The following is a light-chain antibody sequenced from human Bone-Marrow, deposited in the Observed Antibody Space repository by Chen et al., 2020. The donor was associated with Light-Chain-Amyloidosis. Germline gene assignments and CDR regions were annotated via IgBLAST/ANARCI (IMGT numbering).Light chain of an antibody. CDR1: NIGSTS. CDR3: QVWDRSSDRPV. Sequence: SYVLTQPSSVLVAPGQTATIACGRNNIGSTSVHWYQQTPGQAPLLVVYDDSDRPSGIPERLSGSNSGNTATLTISRVEAGDEADYYCQVWDRSSDRPVFGGGTKLTVL. J-gene: IGLJ3*02. V-gene: IGLV3-21*02. CDR2: DDS.